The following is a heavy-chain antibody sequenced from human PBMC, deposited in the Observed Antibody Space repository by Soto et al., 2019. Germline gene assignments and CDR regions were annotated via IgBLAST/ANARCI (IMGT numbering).Heavy chain of an antibody. D-gene: IGHD2-2*01. Sequence: SETLSLTCTVSGGSISSSSYFSGWIRLPPVKGLEWIGNVFYSGSTYYNPSLKSRVTISIDTSKNQFSLRLSSVTAADTAVYYCARRLYTMPFDYWGQGTLVTVSS. CDR3: ARRLYTMPFDY. CDR1: GGSISSSSYF. CDR2: VFYSGST. V-gene: IGHV4-39*01. J-gene: IGHJ4*02.